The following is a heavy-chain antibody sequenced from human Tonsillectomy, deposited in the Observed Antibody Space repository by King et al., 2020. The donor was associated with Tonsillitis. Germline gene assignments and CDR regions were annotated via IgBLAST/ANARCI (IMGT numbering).Heavy chain of an antibody. D-gene: IGHD1/OR15-1a*01. CDR1: GGTFSSQG. Sequence: QLVQSGAEVKKPGSSVKLSCKASGGTFSSQGISWVRQARGQGLEWMGGIIPIYGTPRYAQKFQGRIAISDDESTSTVYMDLSSLGSEDTAVYYCARRALLGHTRPFDSCGQGTLVTVSS. J-gene: IGHJ4*02. CDR2: IIPIYGTP. V-gene: IGHV1-69*13. CDR3: ARRALLGHTRPFDS.